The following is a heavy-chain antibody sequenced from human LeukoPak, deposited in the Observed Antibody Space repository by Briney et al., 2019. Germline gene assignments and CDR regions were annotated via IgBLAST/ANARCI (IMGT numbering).Heavy chain of an antibody. V-gene: IGHV3-15*01. CDR2: IKSKTEGGTT. J-gene: IGHJ4*02. Sequence: RGSLRLSCAASGFTFSNAWMSWVRQAPGKGLEWVGRIKSKTEGGTTDYAAPVKGRVTISRDDSKNTLYLQMNSLKTEDTAVYYCTTDLTADFDFWGEGTLVTVSS. CDR3: TTDLTADFDF. CDR1: GFTFSNAW. D-gene: IGHD1-20*01.